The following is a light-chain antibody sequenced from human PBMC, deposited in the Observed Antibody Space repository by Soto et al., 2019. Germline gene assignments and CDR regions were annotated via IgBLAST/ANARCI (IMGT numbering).Light chain of an antibody. CDR2: AAS. CDR1: QSINSY. Sequence: DIQMTHSPSSLSASVGDRVTITCRASQSINSYLNWYQQEPGKAPKFLIYAASSLQSGVPSRFSGSGSGTDFTLTISSLQPEDFATYYCQQSYSTPFPFGQGTRLEIK. J-gene: IGKJ5*01. V-gene: IGKV1-39*01. CDR3: QQSYSTPFP.